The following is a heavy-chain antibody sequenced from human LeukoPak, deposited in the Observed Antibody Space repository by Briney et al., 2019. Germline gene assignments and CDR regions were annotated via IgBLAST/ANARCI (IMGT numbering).Heavy chain of an antibody. J-gene: IGHJ4*02. D-gene: IGHD1-1*01. CDR1: GYIFTDHF. V-gene: IGHV1-8*02. Sequence: ASVKVSCKASGYIFTDHFMQWVRHAPGQGLEWMGWVNPNSGYTAYAQKFQGRVTMTRDTSMSAAYMELSSLRSEDTAVYYCARKLRNDVIYDYWGQGTLVTVST. CDR2: VNPNSGYT. CDR3: ARKLRNDVIYDY.